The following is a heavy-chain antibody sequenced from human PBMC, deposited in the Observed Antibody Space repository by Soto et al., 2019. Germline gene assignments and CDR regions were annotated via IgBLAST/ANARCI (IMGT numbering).Heavy chain of an antibody. V-gene: IGHV1-18*04. CDR3: GATNGHYYGLDV. D-gene: IGHD2-8*01. J-gene: IGHJ6*02. CDR1: DNTFTYYG. CDR2: ISGYNAKT. Sequence: ASVKVFCKSSDNTFTYYGIKWARQTPGQGLEWLGWISGYNAKTRDAPKFQDGVTMTADTSTTTAFLEVRSLTSADGGAYFCGATNGHYYGLDVWGQGTTVTVSS.